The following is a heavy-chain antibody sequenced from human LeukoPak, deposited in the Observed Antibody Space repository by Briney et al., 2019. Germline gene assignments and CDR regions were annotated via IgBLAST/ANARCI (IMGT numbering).Heavy chain of an antibody. CDR1: GYTFTSYG. CDR2: ISAYNGNT. D-gene: IGHD3-22*01. Sequence: ASVKVSCKASGYTFTSYGLSWVRQAPGQGLEWMGWISAYNGNTNYAQKLQGRVTMTTDTSTSTAYMELRSLRSDDTAVYYCARPARAYDSSGYYGYWGQGTLVTVSS. J-gene: IGHJ4*02. V-gene: IGHV1-18*01. CDR3: ARPARAYDSSGYYGY.